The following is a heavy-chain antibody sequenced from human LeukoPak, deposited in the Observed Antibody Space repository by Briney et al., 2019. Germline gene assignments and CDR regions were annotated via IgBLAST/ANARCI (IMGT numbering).Heavy chain of an antibody. CDR3: ARGAHCSGGSCYSWDYYGMDV. D-gene: IGHD2-15*01. V-gene: IGHV3-30-3*01. CDR2: ISYDGSNK. CDR1: GFTFSSYA. J-gene: IGHJ6*02. Sequence: GRSLRLSCAASGFTFSSYAMHWVRRAPGKGLEWVAVISYDGSNKYYADSVKGRFTISRDNSKNTLYLQMNSLRAEDTAVYCCARGAHCSGGSCYSWDYYGMDVWGQGTTVTVSS.